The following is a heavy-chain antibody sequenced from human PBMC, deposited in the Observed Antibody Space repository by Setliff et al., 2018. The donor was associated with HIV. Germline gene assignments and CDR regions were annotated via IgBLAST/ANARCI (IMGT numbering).Heavy chain of an antibody. CDR3: ARPHSGRGGGAWYDP. CDR2: ILSGRDT. Sequence: SETLSLTCTVSGDSITSGYYYWGWIRQPPGKGLEWIGNILSGRDTYYNPSLKSRVSMSVDTSKNQFSLRLTSVTAADTAVYFCARPHSGRGGGAWYDPWGQGTLVTVSS. J-gene: IGHJ5*02. D-gene: IGHD6-19*01. V-gene: IGHV4-39*01. CDR1: GDSITSGYYY.